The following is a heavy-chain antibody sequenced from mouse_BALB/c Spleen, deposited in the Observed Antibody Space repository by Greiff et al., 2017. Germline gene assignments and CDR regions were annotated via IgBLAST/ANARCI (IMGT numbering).Heavy chain of an antibody. Sequence: EVKLVESGGGLVKPGGSLKLSCAASGFAFSSYDMSWVRQTPEKRLEWVAYISSGGGSNYYPDTVKGRFTISRDNAKNTLYLQMSSLKSEDTAMYYCARPPYDGYYWYFDVWGAGTTVTVSS. J-gene: IGHJ1*01. CDR3: ARPPYDGYYWYFDV. CDR1: GFAFSSYD. CDR2: ISSGGGSN. V-gene: IGHV5-12-1*01. D-gene: IGHD2-3*01.